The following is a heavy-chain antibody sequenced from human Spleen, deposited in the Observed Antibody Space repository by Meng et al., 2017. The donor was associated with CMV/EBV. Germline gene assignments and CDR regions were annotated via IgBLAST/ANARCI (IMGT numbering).Heavy chain of an antibody. D-gene: IGHD3-3*01. V-gene: IGHV3-7*01. J-gene: IGHJ4*02. CDR2: IKQDGSEK. CDR1: QFTISHLW. CDR3: ARDSSSFWSPIHH. Sequence: GESLKISCISSQFTISHLWMNWVRQAPGKGLEWVANIKQDGSEKNYVESVKGRLTISRDNSKNTVHLQMNSLRGEDTAVYYCARDSSSFWSPIHHWGQGTLVTVSS.